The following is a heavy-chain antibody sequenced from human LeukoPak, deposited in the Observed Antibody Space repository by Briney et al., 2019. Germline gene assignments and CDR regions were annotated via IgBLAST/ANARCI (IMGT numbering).Heavy chain of an antibody. CDR3: ARARSYGSGPLDFDY. Sequence: ASVKVSCKGSGYTFTGYYLHWVRQAPGQGLEWMGWINPDSGGTNYGEKFQGRVTMTADTSINTGYMELSRLSSDDTAVYYCARARSYGSGPLDFDYWGQGTLVTVSS. CDR1: GYTFTGYY. J-gene: IGHJ4*02. CDR2: INPDSGGT. D-gene: IGHD5-18*01. V-gene: IGHV1-2*02.